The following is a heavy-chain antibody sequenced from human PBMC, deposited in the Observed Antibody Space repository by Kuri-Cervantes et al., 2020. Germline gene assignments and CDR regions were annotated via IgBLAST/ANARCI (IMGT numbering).Heavy chain of an antibody. CDR2: IGWNSGSI. Sequence: SLRLSCAASGFTFDDYAMHWVRQAPGKGLEWVSGIGWNSGSIGYADSVKGRFTISRDNAKNSLYLQMNSLRAEDTAVYYCARDLCSSTSCYIVYYYYGMDVWGQGTTVTVSS. V-gene: IGHV3-9*01. D-gene: IGHD2-2*02. CDR1: GFTFDDYA. CDR3: ARDLCSSTSCYIVYYYYGMDV. J-gene: IGHJ6*02.